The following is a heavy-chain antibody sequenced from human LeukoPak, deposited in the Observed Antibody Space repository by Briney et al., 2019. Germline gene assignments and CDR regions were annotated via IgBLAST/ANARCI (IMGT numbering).Heavy chain of an antibody. CDR1: GGSISSSSYY. V-gene: IGHV4-39*07. CDR3: ARKAHGGPPV. J-gene: IGHJ4*02. CDR2: IYYSGST. Sequence: SETLSLTCTVSGGSISSSSYYWGWIRQPPGKGLEWIGSIYYSGSTYYNPSLKSRVTISVETSKNHFSLKLTSVTAADTAVYYCARKAHGGPPVWGQGTLVTVSS. D-gene: IGHD2-15*01.